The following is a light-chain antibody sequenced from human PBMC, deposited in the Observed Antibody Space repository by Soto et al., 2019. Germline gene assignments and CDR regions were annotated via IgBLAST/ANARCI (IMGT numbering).Light chain of an antibody. CDR1: QSVSRNN. V-gene: IGKV3-20*01. CDR2: AAS. J-gene: IGKJ1*01. CDR3: QHYANSLWT. Sequence: EIVLTQFPDSLSVSPGERATLSCRASQSVSRNNFAWYQQKPGQAPRLLIYAASTRPTDIPDRFSGSGSGTDFTLTISRLETEDFAVYYCQHYANSLWTFGQGTKVEIK.